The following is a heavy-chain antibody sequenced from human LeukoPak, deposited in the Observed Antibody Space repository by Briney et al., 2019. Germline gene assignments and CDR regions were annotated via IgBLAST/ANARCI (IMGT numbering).Heavy chain of an antibody. V-gene: IGHV4-59*01. D-gene: IGHD6-13*01. CDR2: IYYSGST. J-gene: IGHJ2*01. Sequence: SETLSLTCTVSGGSISTYYWSWIRQPPGKGLEWIGYIYYSGSTNYNPSLKSRVTISVDTSKNQFSLKLNSVTAADTAVYYCARSYSSSSWYFDLWGRGTLVTVSS. CDR1: GGSISTYY. CDR3: ARSYSSSSWYFDL.